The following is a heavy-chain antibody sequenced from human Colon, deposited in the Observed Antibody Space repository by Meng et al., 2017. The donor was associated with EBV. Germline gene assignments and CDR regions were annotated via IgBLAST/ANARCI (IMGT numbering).Heavy chain of an antibody. D-gene: IGHD1-26*01. CDR3: ARGPGGSYYLYYFDY. Sequence: QGEGQQGAPGLLKPSGTLSLTCAVYCGSFSGYYWSWFRQPPEKGLEWIGEINHSGSTNYNPFLKSRVTISVDTSKKQFSLKLSSVTAADTAVYYCARGPGGSYYLYYFDYWGQGTLVTVSS. J-gene: IGHJ4*02. CDR2: INHSGST. V-gene: IGHV4-34*01. CDR1: CGSFSGYY.